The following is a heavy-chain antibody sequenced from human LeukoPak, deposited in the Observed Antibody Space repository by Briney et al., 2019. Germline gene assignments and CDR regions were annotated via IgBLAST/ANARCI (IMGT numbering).Heavy chain of an antibody. Sequence: GGSLRLSCAASGFSVSSKYMSWVRQPAGKGLEWVSVIYSGGTTFYADSVKGRFTISRGNSKNTLYLQMNSLRPDDTAVYYCTKLKGWYGDGYFDYWGPGILVTVSS. V-gene: IGHV3-53*01. J-gene: IGHJ4*02. CDR3: TKLKGWYGDGYFDY. D-gene: IGHD6-19*01. CDR2: IYSGGTT. CDR1: GFSVSSKY.